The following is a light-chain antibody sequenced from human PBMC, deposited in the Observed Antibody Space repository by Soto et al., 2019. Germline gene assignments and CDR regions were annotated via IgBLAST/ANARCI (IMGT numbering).Light chain of an antibody. CDR1: QSVGTNY. J-gene: IGKJ1*01. CDR2: ATS. V-gene: IGKV3-20*01. CDR3: QQYDSSPRT. Sequence: EIVLTQSPGTLSLSPGERATLSCRASQSVGTNYLAWFQQKPGQAPRLLIYATSTRATGIPDRFSGSGSGTDFPLTITRLEPEDFAVYYCQQYDSSPRTFGQGTRVEI.